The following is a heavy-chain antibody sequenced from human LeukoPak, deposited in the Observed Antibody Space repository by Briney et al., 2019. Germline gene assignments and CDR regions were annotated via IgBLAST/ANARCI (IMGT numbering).Heavy chain of an antibody. V-gene: IGHV5-51*01. Sequence: PGESLKISCKGSGYSFTSYWIGWVRQMPGKGLEWMGIIYPGDSDTRYSPSFQGQVTISADKSISTAYLQWSSLKASDTAMYYCARHGWYYGSGTSYYFDYWGQGTLVTVSS. CDR2: IYPGDSDT. D-gene: IGHD3-10*01. J-gene: IGHJ4*02. CDR3: ARHGWYYGSGTSYYFDY. CDR1: GYSFTSYW.